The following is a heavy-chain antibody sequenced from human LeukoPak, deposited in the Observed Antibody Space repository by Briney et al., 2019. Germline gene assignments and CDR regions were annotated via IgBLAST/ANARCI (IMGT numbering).Heavy chain of an antibody. J-gene: IGHJ5*02. CDR1: GSSISSGSYY. D-gene: IGHD2-2*01. V-gene: IGHV4-61*02. CDR2: IYTSGST. CDR3: ARGEYCSSTSCYFFSWFDP. Sequence: SETLSLTCTVSGSSISSGSYYWSWIRQPAGKGLEWIGRIYTSGSTNYNPSLKSRVTISVDTSKNQFSLKLSSVTAADTAVYYCARGEYCSSTSCYFFSWFDPWGQGTLVTVSS.